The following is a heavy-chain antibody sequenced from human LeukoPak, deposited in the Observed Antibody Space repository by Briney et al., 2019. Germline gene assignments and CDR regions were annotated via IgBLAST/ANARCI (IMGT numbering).Heavy chain of an antibody. CDR3: ARTTEGGYTYDYFYYYYMDV. Sequence: SETLSLTCIVSGGSISSYYWSWIRQPPGKGLEWIGYIYYSGSTNYNPSLKSRVTISVDTSKNQFSLKLSSVTAADTAVYYCARTTEGGYTYDYFYYYYMDVWGKGTTVTISS. CDR2: IYYSGST. CDR1: GGSISSYY. V-gene: IGHV4-59*01. D-gene: IGHD5-18*01. J-gene: IGHJ6*03.